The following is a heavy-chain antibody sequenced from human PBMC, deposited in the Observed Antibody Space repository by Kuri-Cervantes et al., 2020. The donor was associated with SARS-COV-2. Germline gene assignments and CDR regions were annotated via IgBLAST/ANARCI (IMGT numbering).Heavy chain of an antibody. J-gene: IGHJ4*02. D-gene: IGHD4/OR15-4a*01. CDR1: EFKFSRTD. Sequence: GGSLRLSCAASEFKFSRTDMHWVRQAPGKGLEWVAFISYDGNNKKCIASGKGRFTISRDNSQNKLYLQMRSLRPEDTAMYYCAKDGAGAHDFWGQGTLVTVSS. CDR2: ISYDGNNK. V-gene: IGHV3-30*18. CDR3: AKDGAGAHDF.